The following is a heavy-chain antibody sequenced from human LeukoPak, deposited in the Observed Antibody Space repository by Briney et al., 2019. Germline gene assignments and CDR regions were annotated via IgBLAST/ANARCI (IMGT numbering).Heavy chain of an antibody. J-gene: IGHJ4*02. CDR1: GFTVSSNY. V-gene: IGHV3-23*01. D-gene: IGHD3-16*01. CDR3: AREVGRSYYDYVWGSYYFDY. CDR2: ISGSGGST. Sequence: GGSLRLSCAASGFTVSSNYMSWVRQAPGKGLEWVSAISGSGGSTYYADSVKGRFTISRDNSKNTLYLQMNSLRAEDTAVYYCAREVGRSYYDYVWGSYYFDYWGQGTLVTVSS.